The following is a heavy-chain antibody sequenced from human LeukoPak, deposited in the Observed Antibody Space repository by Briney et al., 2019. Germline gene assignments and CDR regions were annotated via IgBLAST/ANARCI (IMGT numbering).Heavy chain of an antibody. CDR2: ISSSSSTI. CDR3: GTGGGGGIDY. CDR1: GFTFSSYS. V-gene: IGHV3-48*01. J-gene: IGHJ4*02. Sequence: GGSLRLSGAASGFTFSSYSMNWVRQAPGKGLEWVSYISSSSSTIYYADSVKGRFTISRDNAKNSLYLQMNSLRAEDTAGFYLGTGGGGGIDYWGQGTLVTVSS. D-gene: IGHD3-16*01.